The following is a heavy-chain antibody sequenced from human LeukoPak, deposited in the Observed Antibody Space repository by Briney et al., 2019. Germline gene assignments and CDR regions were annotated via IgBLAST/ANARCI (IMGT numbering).Heavy chain of an antibody. CDR3: AKEGRPNSGGGFFDY. J-gene: IGHJ4*02. CDR2: VNESGGRT. Sequence: PGGSLRLSCAAPGFTFSSYAMGWVRRAPGKGLEWVSTVNESGGRTYYADSVKGRFTMSRDNSKNTLYLQMNSLRVEDTAIYYCAKEGRPNSGGGFFDYWGQGTRVTVSS. CDR1: GFTFSSYA. D-gene: IGHD1-26*01. V-gene: IGHV3-23*01.